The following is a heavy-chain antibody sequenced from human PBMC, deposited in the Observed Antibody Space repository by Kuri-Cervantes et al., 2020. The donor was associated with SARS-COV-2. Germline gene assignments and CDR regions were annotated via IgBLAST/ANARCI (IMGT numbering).Heavy chain of an antibody. CDR1: GYTFTGYY. J-gene: IGHJ4*02. CDR3: ASPRRNYYDSSGYYFWGFDY. Sequence: ASVKVSCKASGYTFTGYYMHWVRQAPGQGLEWMGIINPSGGSTSYAQKFQGRVTMTRDTSTSTVYMELSSLRSEDTAVYYCASPRRNYYDSSGYYFWGFDYWGQGTLVTVSS. CDR2: INPSGGST. V-gene: IGHV1-46*01. D-gene: IGHD3-22*01.